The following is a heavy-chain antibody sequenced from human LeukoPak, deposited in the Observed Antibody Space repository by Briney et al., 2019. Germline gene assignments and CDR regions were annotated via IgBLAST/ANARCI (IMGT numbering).Heavy chain of an antibody. CDR1: GGSISSYY. CDR3: ASSPGGSGSAFDI. CDR2: IYYSGST. Sequence: SETLSLTCTVSGGSISSYYWSWIRQPPGKGLEWIGYIYYSGSTNYNSSLKSRVTISVDTSKNQFSLKLSSVTAADPAVYYCASSPGGSGSAFDIWGQGTMVTVSS. D-gene: IGHD1-14*01. J-gene: IGHJ3*02. V-gene: IGHV4-59*01.